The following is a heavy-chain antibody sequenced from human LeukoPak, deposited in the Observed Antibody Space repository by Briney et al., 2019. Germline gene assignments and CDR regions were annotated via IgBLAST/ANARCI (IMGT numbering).Heavy chain of an antibody. CDR3: ARDDCSSASCPNWFDP. CDR1: GGSISSGNYY. J-gene: IGHJ5*02. D-gene: IGHD2-2*01. CDR2: IYHTGST. V-gene: IGHV4-30-2*01. Sequence: SQTLSLTCTVSGGSISSGNYYYSWIRQPAGKGLEWIGDIYHTGSTNYNLSFKSRVTMSVDKSKNQFSLKLTSVTAADTALYYCARDDCSSASCPNWFDPWGQGILVTVSS.